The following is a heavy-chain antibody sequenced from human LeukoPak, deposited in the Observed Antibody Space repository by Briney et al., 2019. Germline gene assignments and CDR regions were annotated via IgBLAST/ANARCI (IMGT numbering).Heavy chain of an antibody. CDR1: GASISSYY. V-gene: IGHV4-4*07. CDR2: VYMGETT. D-gene: IGHD3-22*01. J-gene: IGHJ4*02. Sequence: SETLSLTCTVSGASISSYYWSWIRQPAGKGLEWIGRVYMGETTNYNPSLRSRVTMSVDTSKNQFSLKLRSVTAADTAVYYCARDRNYYESSGWTTFDYWGQGTLVTVSS. CDR3: ARDRNYYESSGWTTFDY.